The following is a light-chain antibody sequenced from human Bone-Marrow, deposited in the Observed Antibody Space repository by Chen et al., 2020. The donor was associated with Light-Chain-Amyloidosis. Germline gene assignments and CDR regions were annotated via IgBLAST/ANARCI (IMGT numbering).Light chain of an antibody. CDR2: EVT. V-gene: IGLV2-14*01. CDR1: SSDVGGDNH. CDR3: SSYTITNTLV. Sequence: QSALTQPASVSGSPGPSITISCTGTSSDVGGDNHVSWYQQHPDKAPKPMIYEVTNRPSWVPDRFSGSKSDNTASLTISGRQTEDEADYFCSSYTITNTLVFGSGTRVTVL. J-gene: IGLJ1*01.